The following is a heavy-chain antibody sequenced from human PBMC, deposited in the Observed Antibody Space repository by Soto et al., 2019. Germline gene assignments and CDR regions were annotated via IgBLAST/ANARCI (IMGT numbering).Heavy chain of an antibody. Sequence: LSLTCTVSGGSISSGDYYWSWIRQPPGKGLEWIGYIYYSGSTYYNPSLKSRVTISVDTSKNQFSLKLSSVTAADTAVYYCARDYSGYDFWSSYGMDVWGQGTTVTVSS. V-gene: IGHV4-30-4*01. D-gene: IGHD5-12*01. CDR1: GGSISSGDYY. CDR3: ARDYSGYDFWSSYGMDV. CDR2: IYYSGST. J-gene: IGHJ6*02.